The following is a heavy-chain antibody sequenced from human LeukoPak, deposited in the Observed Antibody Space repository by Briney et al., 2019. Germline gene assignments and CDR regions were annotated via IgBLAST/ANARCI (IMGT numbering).Heavy chain of an antibody. CDR3: AEGPIYCSSTSCPPDY. J-gene: IGHJ4*02. CDR1: GFTFSSYA. V-gene: IGHV3-23*01. D-gene: IGHD2-2*01. CDR2: ISGSGGIT. Sequence: PGGSLRLSCAASGFTFSSYAMTWVRQPPGKGLEWVSGISGSGGITYYADSVKGRFTISRDNSKNTLYLQMNSLRAEDTAVYYCAEGPIYCSSTSCPPDYWGQGTLVTVSS.